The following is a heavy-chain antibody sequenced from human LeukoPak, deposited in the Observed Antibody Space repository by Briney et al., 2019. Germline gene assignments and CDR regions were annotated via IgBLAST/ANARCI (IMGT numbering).Heavy chain of an antibody. CDR2: INQDESEK. CDR1: GFIFSRYW. D-gene: IGHD6-19*01. Sequence: GGSLRLSCATSGFIFSRYWMSWVRQAPGKGLEWVANINQDESEKNYVDSVKGRFTISRDNAKNSLDLQMNSLRAEDTAVYYCARYGNGEWLAHYAFNVWGQGTMVTVSS. V-gene: IGHV3-7*01. CDR3: ARYGNGEWLAHYAFNV. J-gene: IGHJ3*01.